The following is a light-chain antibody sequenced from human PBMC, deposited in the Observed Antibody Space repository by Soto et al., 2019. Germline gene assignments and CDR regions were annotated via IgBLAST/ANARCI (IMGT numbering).Light chain of an antibody. CDR1: QSVSASH. V-gene: IGKV3-20*01. CDR3: QHYSSSPLT. CDR2: GAS. J-gene: IGKJ4*01. Sequence: IVLTQSPGTLSLSPGERATLSCRASQSVSASHLAWYQQKPGQAPRLLLYGASTRATDIPDRFSGSRSGTDFTLTISRVEPEDFAVFYCQHYSSSPLTFGGGTKVDIK.